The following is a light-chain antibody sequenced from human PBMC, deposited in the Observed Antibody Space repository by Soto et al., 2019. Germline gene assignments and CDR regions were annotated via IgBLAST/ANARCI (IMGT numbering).Light chain of an antibody. CDR2: KAS. J-gene: IGKJ1*01. V-gene: IGKV1-5*03. CDR3: QQYNSHRT. Sequence: DIQMTQSPSTLSGSVGDRFTITCRASQTISSWLAWYQQKPGKAPKLLIYKASTLQSGVPSRLSGSGSGTEFTLTISSLQPDDFATYYCQQYNSHRTFGQGTKVDIK. CDR1: QTISSW.